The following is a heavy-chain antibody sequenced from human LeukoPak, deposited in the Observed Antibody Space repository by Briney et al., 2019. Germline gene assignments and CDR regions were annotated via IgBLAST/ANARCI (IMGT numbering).Heavy chain of an antibody. CDR3: ARVHQEGQWLVLDY. CDR1: GYSISSGYY. Sequence: SGTLSLTCAVSGYSISSGYYWGWIRQPPGKGLEWIGSIYHSGSTYYNPSLKSRVTISVDTSKNQFSLKLSSVTAADTAVYYCARVHQEGQWLVLDYWGQGTLVTVSS. J-gene: IGHJ4*02. CDR2: IYHSGST. D-gene: IGHD6-19*01. V-gene: IGHV4-38-2*01.